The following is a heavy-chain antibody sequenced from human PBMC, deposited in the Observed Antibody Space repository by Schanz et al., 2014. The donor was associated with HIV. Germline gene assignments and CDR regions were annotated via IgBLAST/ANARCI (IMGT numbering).Heavy chain of an antibody. CDR2: ISYDGSNE. J-gene: IGHJ4*02. CDR1: GFIFRHYA. CDR3: AKVGRIYSTTWIDY. Sequence: VHLVESGEGFVQPGGSLRLSCAASGFIFRHYAMHWVRQAPGKGLEWVAVISYDGSNEYYGDSVKGRFTISRDNSKNTLYLQMNSLRREDTAVYYCAKVGRIYSTTWIDYWGQGTLVTVSS. V-gene: IGHV3-30*04. D-gene: IGHD2-2*01.